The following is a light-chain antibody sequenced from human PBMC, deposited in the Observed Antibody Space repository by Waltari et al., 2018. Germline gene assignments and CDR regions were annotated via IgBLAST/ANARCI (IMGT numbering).Light chain of an antibody. CDR3: QQYNSAPYS. V-gene: IGKV1-16*01. CDR2: YAS. Sequence: DIQMTQSPSSLSAYVGDTVTITCRASQGISSYLAWYQQKPGKAPKPLIYYASNLESGVPSRFSGSGSGTEFTHTISGLQPEDVATYYCQQYNSAPYSFGQGTKVEIK. CDR1: QGISSY. J-gene: IGKJ2*03.